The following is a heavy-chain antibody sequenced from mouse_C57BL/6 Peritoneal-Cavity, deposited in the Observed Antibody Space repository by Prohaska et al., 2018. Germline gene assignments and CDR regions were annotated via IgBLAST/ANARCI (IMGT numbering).Heavy chain of an antibody. D-gene: IGHD1-1*01. V-gene: IGHV2-6-2*01. J-gene: IGHJ1*03. Sequence: LVAPSQSLSITCTVSGFSLTSYGVHCVRQPPGKGLEWLVVIWSDGSTTYNSALKSRLSISKDNSKSQVFLKMNSLQTDDTAMYYCARHYYGSSYWYFDVWGTGTTVTVSS. CDR3: ARHYYGSSYWYFDV. CDR2: IWSDGST. CDR1: GFSLTSYG.